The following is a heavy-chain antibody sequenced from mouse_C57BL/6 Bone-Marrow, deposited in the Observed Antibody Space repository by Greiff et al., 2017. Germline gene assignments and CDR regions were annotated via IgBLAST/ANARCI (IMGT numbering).Heavy chain of an antibody. J-gene: IGHJ3*01. Sequence: QVQLQQPGAELVKPGASVKMSCKASGYTFTSYWITWVKQRPGQGLAWIGDIYPGSGSTNYNEQFKSKATLTVDTSSSTAYMQLSSLTSEDSAVYYCARTGTRAWFAYWGQGTLVTVSA. V-gene: IGHV1-55*01. CDR2: IYPGSGST. CDR3: ARTGTRAWFAY. D-gene: IGHD4-1*01. CDR1: GYTFTSYW.